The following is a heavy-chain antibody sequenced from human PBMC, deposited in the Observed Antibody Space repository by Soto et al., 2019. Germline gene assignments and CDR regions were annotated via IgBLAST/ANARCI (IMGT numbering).Heavy chain of an antibody. CDR3: ARVPYYYGSGSPSGYYYGMDV. D-gene: IGHD3-10*01. CDR1: GGSFSGYY. CDR2: INHSGST. Sequence: QVQLQQWGAGLLKPSETLSLTCAVYGGSFSGYYWSWIRQPPGKGLEWIGEINHSGSTNYNPSLKRRVTISVDTSKNQFSLKLSSVTAADTAVYYCARVPYYYGSGSPSGYYYGMDVWGQGTTVTVSS. V-gene: IGHV4-34*01. J-gene: IGHJ6*02.